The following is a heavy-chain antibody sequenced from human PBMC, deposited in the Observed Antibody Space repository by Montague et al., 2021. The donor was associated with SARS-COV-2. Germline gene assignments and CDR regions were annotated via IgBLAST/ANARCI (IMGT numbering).Heavy chain of an antibody. CDR2: IHSSGST. V-gene: IGHV4-59*01. CDR1: GGSITNFF. Sequence: SETLSLTCTVSGGSITNFFWNWIRQPPGKGLEWLGYIHSSGSTNYNPSLKSRVTISVDTSKNQFSLKLSSVTAADTAVCYCARGAGRGSGYGKYYYYYYGMDVWGQGTTVTVS. J-gene: IGHJ6*02. CDR3: ARGAGRGSGYGKYYYYYYGMDV. D-gene: IGHD5-12*01.